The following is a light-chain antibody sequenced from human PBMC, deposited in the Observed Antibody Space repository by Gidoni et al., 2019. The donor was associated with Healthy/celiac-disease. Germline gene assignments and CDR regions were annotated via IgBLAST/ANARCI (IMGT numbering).Light chain of an antibody. CDR2: DAS. Sequence: IVLTQSPATLSLSPGERATLSCRASPSVSSYLAWYQQKPGQAPRLLIYDASNRATGIPARFSGSGSGTDFTLTISSLEPEDFAVYHSHSQRSNWPATFGGGTKVEIK. V-gene: IGKV3-11*01. CDR3: HSQRSNWPAT. CDR1: PSVSSY. J-gene: IGKJ4*01.